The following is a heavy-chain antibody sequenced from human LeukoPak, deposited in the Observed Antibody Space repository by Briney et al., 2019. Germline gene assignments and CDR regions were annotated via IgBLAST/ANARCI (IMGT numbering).Heavy chain of an antibody. CDR1: GFTFSSYA. J-gene: IGHJ6*03. CDR3: AKDYLDGRDDYYYMDV. Sequence: PGGSLRLSCAASGFTFSSYAMSWVQQAQGKGLEWVSAITGSGGSTYSADSVKGRFTISRDNSKNTLYLQMNSLRAEDTALYYCAKDYLDGRDDYYYMDVWGKGTTVTVSS. CDR2: ITGSGGST. D-gene: IGHD3-9*01. V-gene: IGHV3-23*01.